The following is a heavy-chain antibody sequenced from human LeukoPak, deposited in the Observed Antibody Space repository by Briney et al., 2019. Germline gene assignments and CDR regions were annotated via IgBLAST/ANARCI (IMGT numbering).Heavy chain of an antibody. CDR1: GFTFSNHA. CDR3: ARARDYGDYPPDS. Sequence: GGSLRLSCAASGFTFSNHAMHWVRQAPGKGLEWVAIISYDATSDYYADSMKGRFAITRDNSKNTLYLQMNSLRAEDTAVYYCARARDYGDYPPDSWGQGTLVTVSS. D-gene: IGHD4-17*01. V-gene: IGHV3-30*09. J-gene: IGHJ4*02. CDR2: ISYDATSD.